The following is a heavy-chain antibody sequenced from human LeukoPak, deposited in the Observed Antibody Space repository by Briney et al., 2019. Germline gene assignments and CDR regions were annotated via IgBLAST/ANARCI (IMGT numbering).Heavy chain of an antibody. Sequence: VASVKVSCKASGYTFTGYYMHWVRQAPGQGLEWMGRINPNSGGTNYAQKFQGRVTMTRDTSISTAYMELSRLRSDDTAVYYCARETYGSGSYYFDYWGQGTLVTVSS. CDR3: ARETYGSGSYYFDY. V-gene: IGHV1-2*06. D-gene: IGHD3-10*01. J-gene: IGHJ4*02. CDR1: GYTFTGYY. CDR2: INPNSGGT.